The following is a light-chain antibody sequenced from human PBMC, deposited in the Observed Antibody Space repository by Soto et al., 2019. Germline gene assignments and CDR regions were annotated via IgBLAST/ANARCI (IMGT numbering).Light chain of an antibody. CDR3: QLYGSSPELT. J-gene: IGKJ4*01. V-gene: IGKV3-20*01. CDR2: DSS. CDR1: QILNGGS. Sequence: EIVLTQCPGTLSLSPGDRAALSCRTTQILNGGSLAWYQVKPGQAPRLLMYDSSIRAAGVPNRFIGSGSGTDFTLTISRLETEDFAVYYCQLYGSSPELTFGGGTKVDIK.